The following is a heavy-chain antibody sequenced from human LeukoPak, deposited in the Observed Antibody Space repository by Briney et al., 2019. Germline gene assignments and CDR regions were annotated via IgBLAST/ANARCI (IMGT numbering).Heavy chain of an antibody. D-gene: IGHD2-8*02. CDR1: GYSFNRYG. CDR2: ISALDGNT. J-gene: IGHJ4*02. V-gene: IGHV1-18*01. Sequence: ASVKVSCKASGYSFNRYGISWVRQAPGQGLEWMGWISALDGNTNYAQKVQGRVSMTTDTSTSTAYMELRSLRSDDTVVYYCARDFFHGHCAGLSCFLLDYWGQGTLVAVSS. CDR3: ARDFFHGHCAGLSCFLLDY.